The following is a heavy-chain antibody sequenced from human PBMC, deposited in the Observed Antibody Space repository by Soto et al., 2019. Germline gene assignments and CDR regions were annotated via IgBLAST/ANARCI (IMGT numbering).Heavy chain of an antibody. CDR1: GFTFSSYA. D-gene: IGHD6-13*01. V-gene: IGHV3-64*01. Sequence: PGGSLRLSCAASGFTFSSYAMHWVRQAPGKGLEYVSAISSNGGSTYYANSVKGRFTISRDNSKNTLYLQMGSLRAEDMAVYYCARDGGIAAAGTFTFWFDPWGQGT. CDR2: ISSNGGST. CDR3: ARDGGIAAAGTFTFWFDP. J-gene: IGHJ5*02.